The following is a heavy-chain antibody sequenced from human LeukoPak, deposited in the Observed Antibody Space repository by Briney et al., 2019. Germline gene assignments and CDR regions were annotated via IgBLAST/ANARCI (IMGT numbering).Heavy chain of an antibody. CDR3: ARGGGLDV. Sequence: PGGPLSLSCAASGFTFSSYWMNWARQAPGNALEWVASINHHGNVNYYVDSVKGRFTISRDNAKNSLYLQMSNLRAEDTAVYFCARGGGLDVWGQGATVTVSS. V-gene: IGHV3-7*04. J-gene: IGHJ6*02. CDR2: INHHGNVN. CDR1: GFTFSSYW.